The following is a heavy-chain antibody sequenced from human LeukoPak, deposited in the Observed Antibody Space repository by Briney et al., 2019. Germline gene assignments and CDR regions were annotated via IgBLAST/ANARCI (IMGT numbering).Heavy chain of an antibody. CDR2: ISGSGGST. V-gene: IGHV3-23*01. CDR3: AKDGSSGYYYDY. D-gene: IGHD3-22*01. J-gene: IGHJ4*02. Sequence: GGSLRLSCAASGFTFSSYAMSWVRQAPGKGLEWVSAISGSGGSTYYADSVKGRFTISRDNSENTLFLQMNNLGAEDTAVYYCAKDGSSGYYYDYWGQGTLVTVSS. CDR1: GFTFSSYA.